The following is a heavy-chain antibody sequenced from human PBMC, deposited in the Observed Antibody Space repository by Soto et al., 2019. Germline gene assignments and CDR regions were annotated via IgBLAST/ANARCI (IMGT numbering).Heavy chain of an antibody. CDR2: IYPGDSDT. CDR1: GYSFTSYW. D-gene: IGHD3-10*01. J-gene: IGHJ6*02. V-gene: IGHV5-51*01. CDR3: ASSGRTNLAKPRLDV. Sequence: GESLKISCKGSGYSFTSYWIGWVRQMPGKGLERMGIIYPGDSDTRYSPSFQGQVTISADKSISTAYLQWSSMKASDTAMYYCASSGRTNLAKPRLDVWGQGTTVTVSS.